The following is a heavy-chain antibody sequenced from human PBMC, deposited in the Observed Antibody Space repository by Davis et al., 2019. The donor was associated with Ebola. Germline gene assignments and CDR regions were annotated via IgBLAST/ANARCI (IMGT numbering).Heavy chain of an antibody. Sequence: AASVTVSCKASGYTFTTYYMHWVRQAPGQGLEWMGIINPSGGSTSYAQKFQGRVTMTRDTSTSTVYMELSSLRSEDTAVYYCARRGGSGSYYNPDGMDVWGKGTTVTVSS. J-gene: IGHJ6*04. CDR3: ARRGGSGSYYNPDGMDV. V-gene: IGHV1-46*01. CDR1: GYTFTTYY. CDR2: INPSGGST. D-gene: IGHD3-10*01.